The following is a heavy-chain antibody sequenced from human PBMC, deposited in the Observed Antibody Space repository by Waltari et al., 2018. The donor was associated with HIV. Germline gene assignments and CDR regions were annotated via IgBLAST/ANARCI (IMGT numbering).Heavy chain of an antibody. CDR1: GSSFNNYG. CDR3: ARRSCNSSSCFTYFYYFAMDV. Sequence: QVQLMPSGPEVKKPGASVKVSCTASGSSFNNYGISWVRQAPGQGLEWMGWISAYNGNTKYAQKFQGRVTMTTDTSTRTAYMELRSLSSDDTAVYYCARRSCNSSSCFTYFYYFAMDVWGQGTTVTVSS. J-gene: IGHJ6*02. CDR2: ISAYNGNT. D-gene: IGHD2-2*02. V-gene: IGHV1-18*04.